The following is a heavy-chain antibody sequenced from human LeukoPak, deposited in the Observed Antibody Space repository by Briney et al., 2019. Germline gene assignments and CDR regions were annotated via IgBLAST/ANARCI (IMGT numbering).Heavy chain of an antibody. CDR3: AKDPYDILTGYPDY. CDR1: GFTLSTCG. CDR2: INHDGSKK. V-gene: IGHV3-30*02. J-gene: IGHJ4*02. D-gene: IGHD3-9*01. Sequence: GGSLRLSCAASGFTLSTCGMHWVRQAPGKGLEWVAFINHDGSKKDYADSVKGRLTISRDNSKNTLYLQMNSLRAEDTAVYYCAKDPYDILTGYPDYWGQGTLVTVSS.